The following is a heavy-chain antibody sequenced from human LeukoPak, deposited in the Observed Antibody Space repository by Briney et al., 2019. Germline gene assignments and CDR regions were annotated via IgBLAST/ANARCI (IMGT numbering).Heavy chain of an antibody. CDR3: ARTYSSSSRGGYYYYMDV. CDR1: SVSISSTNW. D-gene: IGHD6-6*01. Sequence: SETLSLTCAVSSVSISSTNWWSWVRQPPGKGLEWIGEIHHSGSTNYNPSLKSRVTISVDKSKNQFSLKLSSVTAADTAVYYCARTYSSSSRGGYYYYMDVWGKGTTVTVSS. J-gene: IGHJ6*03. V-gene: IGHV4-4*02. CDR2: IHHSGST.